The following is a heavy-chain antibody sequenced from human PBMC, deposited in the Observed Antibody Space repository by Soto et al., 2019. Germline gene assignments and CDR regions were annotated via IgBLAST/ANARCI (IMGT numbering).Heavy chain of an antibody. J-gene: IGHJ3*02. CDR2: IFYSGTT. CDR1: GVSINSGDYY. CDR3: AKDRGHAFDI. V-gene: IGHV4-31*03. D-gene: IGHD3-10*01. Sequence: QVQLQESGPGLVKPSQTLSLNCSVSGVSINSGDYYWSWIRKHAGQGMEWIGYIFYSGTTFYNPSLKSRVTIAIDASKNQFSLEMSSVTAADTAVYYCAKDRGHAFDIRGQGTMVTVSS.